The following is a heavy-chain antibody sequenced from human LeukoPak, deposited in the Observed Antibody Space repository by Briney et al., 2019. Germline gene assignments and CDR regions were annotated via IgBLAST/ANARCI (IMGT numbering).Heavy chain of an antibody. D-gene: IGHD3-10*01. V-gene: IGHV4-34*01. CDR1: GGSFSGYY. CDR2: INHSGST. Sequence: SETLSLTCAVYGGSFSGYYWSLIRQPPGKGLEWIGEINHSGSTNYNPSLKSRVTISVDTSKNQFSLKLSSVTAADTAVYYCARGRRITMVRGVRPNWLDPWGQGTLVTVSS. J-gene: IGHJ5*02. CDR3: ARGRRITMVRGVRPNWLDP.